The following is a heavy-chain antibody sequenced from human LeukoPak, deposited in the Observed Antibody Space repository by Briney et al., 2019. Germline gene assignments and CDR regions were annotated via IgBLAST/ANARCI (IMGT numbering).Heavy chain of an antibody. V-gene: IGHV3-23*01. D-gene: IGHD2-15*01. CDR2: ISGSGGST. Sequence: PGGSLRLSCAASGFTFSSYAMSWVRQAPGKGLEWVSAISGSGGSTYYADSVKGRFTISRDNSKNTLYLQMNSLKAEDTAVYYCALGIEVAADPYYDYGMDVWGQGTTVTVSS. J-gene: IGHJ6*02. CDR1: GFTFSSYA. CDR3: ALGIEVAADPYYDYGMDV.